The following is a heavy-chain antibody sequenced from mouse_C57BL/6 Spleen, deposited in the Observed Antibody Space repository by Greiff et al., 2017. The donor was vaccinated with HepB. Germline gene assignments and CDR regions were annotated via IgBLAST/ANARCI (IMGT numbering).Heavy chain of an antibody. D-gene: IGHD1-1*01. Sequence: EVQRVESGAELVRPGASVKLSCTASGFNIKDDYMHWVKQRPEQGLEWIGWIDPENGDTEYASKFQGKATITADTSSNTAYLQLSSLTSEDTAVYYCTSLLRTLDYWGQGTTLTVSS. J-gene: IGHJ2*01. V-gene: IGHV14-4*01. CDR3: TSLLRTLDY. CDR2: IDPENGDT. CDR1: GFNIKDDY.